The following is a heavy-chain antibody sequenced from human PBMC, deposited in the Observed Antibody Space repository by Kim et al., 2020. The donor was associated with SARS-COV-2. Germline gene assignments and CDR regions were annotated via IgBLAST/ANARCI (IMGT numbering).Heavy chain of an antibody. CDR3: ARDFSSSYYYYGMDV. CDR1: GGSISSYY. J-gene: IGHJ6*02. V-gene: IGHV4-4*07. D-gene: IGHD6-6*01. CDR2: IYTSGST. Sequence: SETLSLTCTVSGGSISSYYWSWIRQPAGKGLEWIGRIYTSGSTNYNPSLKSRVTMSVDTSKNQFSLKLSSVTAADTTVYYCARDFSSSYYYYGMDVWGQGTTVTVSS.